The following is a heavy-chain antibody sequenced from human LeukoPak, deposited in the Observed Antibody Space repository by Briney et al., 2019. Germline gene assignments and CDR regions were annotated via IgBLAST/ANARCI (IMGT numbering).Heavy chain of an antibody. V-gene: IGHV3-7*03. D-gene: IGHD3-3*01. Sequence: GGSLRLSCAASGFTFSSYWVSWVRQAPGKGLEWVANIKQDGSEKYYVDSVKGRFTISRDNAKNSLYLQMNSLRAEDTAVYYCASPTYYDFWSGYYTPDYWGQGTLVTVSS. CDR2: IKQDGSEK. CDR3: ASPTYYDFWSGYYTPDY. J-gene: IGHJ4*02. CDR1: GFTFSSYW.